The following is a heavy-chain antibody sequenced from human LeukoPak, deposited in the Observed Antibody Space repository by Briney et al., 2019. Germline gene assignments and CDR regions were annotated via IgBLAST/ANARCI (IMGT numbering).Heavy chain of an antibody. V-gene: IGHV1-69*13. CDR2: LIPMFHTP. CDR3: ARGSTFGDYGALDY. Sequence: ASVKVSCKASGGGSSNYGISWVRQAPGHGLEWMGGLIPMFHTPNYAKNFQDRVTLTADESTNTAYMEMRSLTSDDTAVFYCARGSTFGDYGALDYWGQGTLITVSS. J-gene: IGHJ4*01. D-gene: IGHD4-17*01. CDR1: GGGSSNYG.